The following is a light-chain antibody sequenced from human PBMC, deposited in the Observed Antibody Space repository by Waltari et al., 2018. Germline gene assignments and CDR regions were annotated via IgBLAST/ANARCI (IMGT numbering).Light chain of an antibody. CDR1: QIVSRT. J-gene: IGKJ1*01. CDR3: QHYVRLPAT. V-gene: IGKV3-20*01. CDR2: GAS. Sequence: EIVLTQSPGTLSLSPGERATLSCRASQIVSRTLAWYQQKPGQAPRLLIYGASTRATGIPERFSGGGSGTDFSLTINRLEPEDFAVYYCQHYVRLPATFGQGTKVEIK.